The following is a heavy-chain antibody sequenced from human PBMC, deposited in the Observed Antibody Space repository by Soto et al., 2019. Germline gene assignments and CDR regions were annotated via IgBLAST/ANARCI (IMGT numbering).Heavy chain of an antibody. J-gene: IGHJ4*02. V-gene: IGHV3-13*01. Sequence: GGSLRLSFAASGFTFSSYDSQRLRQLIGKSLEWVSYIGSGRHTYCPGSGNARVTINRKNVQMNSMGAGDTAVYDCARDMTRTVVPYFDFWGQGIQVTVYS. CDR3: ARDMTRTVVPYFDF. D-gene: IGHD1-7*01. CDR1: GFTFSSYD. CDR2: IGSGRHT.